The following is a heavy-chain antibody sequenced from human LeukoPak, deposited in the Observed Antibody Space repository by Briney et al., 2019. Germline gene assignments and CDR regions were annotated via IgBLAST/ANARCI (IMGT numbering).Heavy chain of an antibody. V-gene: IGHV4-34*01. J-gene: IGHJ6*03. Sequence: KPSETLSLTCTVSGGSISSYYWSWIRQPPGKGLEWIGEINHSGSTNYNPSLKSRVTISVDTSKNQFSLKLSSVTAADTAVYYCARSGYYYGSGSYYRSSGPYYMDVWGKGTTVTISS. D-gene: IGHD3-10*01. CDR2: INHSGST. CDR3: ARSGYYYGSGSYYRSSGPYYMDV. CDR1: GGSISSYY.